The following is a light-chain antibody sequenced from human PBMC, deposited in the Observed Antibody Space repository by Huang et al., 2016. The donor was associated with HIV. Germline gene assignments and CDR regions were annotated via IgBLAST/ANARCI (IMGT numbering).Light chain of an antibody. V-gene: IGKV3-11*01. CDR2: DAS. Sequence: EIVLTQSPATLSLSPGERATLSCRASQSISSYLAWYQKKPGQDPRLLIYDASNRATAIPARFSGSGSGTDFTLTISSLEPEDFAVYYCQQRSNWPLTFGGGTKVEV. J-gene: IGKJ4*01. CDR3: QQRSNWPLT. CDR1: QSISSY.